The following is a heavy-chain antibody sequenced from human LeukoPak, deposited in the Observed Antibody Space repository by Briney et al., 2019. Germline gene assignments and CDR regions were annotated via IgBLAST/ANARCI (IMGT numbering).Heavy chain of an antibody. CDR3: ARNGVQLWSQFDY. CDR2: IYYSGST. V-gene: IGHV4-39*01. CDR1: GGSVSSSSYY. Sequence: SETLSLTCIVSGGSVSSSSYYCGWIRQPPGKGLEWIGSIYYSGSTGYNPSLKSRVTISVDTSKNQFSLKLSSVTAADTAVYYCARNGVQLWSQFDYWGQGTLVTVSS. D-gene: IGHD5-18*01. J-gene: IGHJ4*02.